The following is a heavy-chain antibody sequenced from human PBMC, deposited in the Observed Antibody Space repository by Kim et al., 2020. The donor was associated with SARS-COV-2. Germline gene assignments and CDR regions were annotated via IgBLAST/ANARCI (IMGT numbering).Heavy chain of an antibody. D-gene: IGHD2-2*01. Sequence: LKRRVTSSVDTSKNQFSLKLSSVTAADTAVYYCARLGRGVVVPSNWFDPWGQGTLVTVSS. V-gene: IGHV4-39*01. J-gene: IGHJ5*02. CDR3: ARLGRGVVVPSNWFDP.